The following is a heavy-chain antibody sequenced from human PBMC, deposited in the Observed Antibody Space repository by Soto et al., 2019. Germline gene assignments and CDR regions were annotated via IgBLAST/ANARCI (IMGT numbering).Heavy chain of an antibody. J-gene: IGHJ6*04. CDR2: IYWDDDK. D-gene: IGHD2-21*02. CDR3: IQSRCGGDCLQSYASYYYYGMDV. V-gene: IGHV2-5*02. Sequence: QITLKESGPTLVKPTQTLTLTCTFSAFSLSTGGVGVGWIRQPPGKALEWLALIYWDDDKRDSPSLRSRLTITKDTSKNHVVPTMTNIDPVHTATYYCIQSRCGGDCLQSYASYYYYGMDVWGKGTTVTVSS. CDR1: AFSLSTGGVG.